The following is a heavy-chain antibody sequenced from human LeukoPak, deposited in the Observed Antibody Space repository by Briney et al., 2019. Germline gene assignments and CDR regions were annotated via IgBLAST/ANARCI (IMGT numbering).Heavy chain of an antibody. D-gene: IGHD6-13*01. CDR1: GGSISSGGYS. CDR3: AREEGIAAAFDY. V-gene: IGHV4-30-2*05. CDR2: IYHSGST. Sequence: SQTLSLTCAVSGGSISSGGYSWSWIRQPPGKGLEWIGYIYHSGSTYYNPSLKSRVTISVDTSKNQFSLKLSSVTAADTAVYYCAREEGIAAAFDYWGQGTLVTASS. J-gene: IGHJ4*02.